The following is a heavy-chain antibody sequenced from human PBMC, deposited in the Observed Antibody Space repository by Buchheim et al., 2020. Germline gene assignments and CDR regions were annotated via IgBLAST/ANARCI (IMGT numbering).Heavy chain of an antibody. CDR3: AAGTGKTDLDY. V-gene: IGHV3-15*01. Sequence: EVQLVESGGGLVKPGGSLRLSCAASGFSFNDAWMNWVRQVPGKGLEWVGRIKSKIVGGTTDYGVLVKGRLTITRDDSKSTVDLEMNSLRAEDTAVYYCAAGTGKTDLDYWGQGIL. CDR2: IKSKIVGGTT. J-gene: IGHJ4*02. D-gene: IGHD1-1*01. CDR1: GFSFNDAW.